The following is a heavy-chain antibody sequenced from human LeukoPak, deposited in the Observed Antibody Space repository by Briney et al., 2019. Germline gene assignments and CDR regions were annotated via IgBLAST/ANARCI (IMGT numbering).Heavy chain of an antibody. J-gene: IGHJ4*02. D-gene: IGHD4-23*01. V-gene: IGHV1-2*02. CDR1: GYTFTGYY. CDR2: SNPNSGGT. Sequence: ASVKVSCKASGYTFTGYYMHWVRQAPGQGLEWMGWSNPNSGGTNYAQKFQGRVTMTTDTSNSTAYMELSTLRSAATAVYYCASVGNLDYWGQGTLVTVSS. CDR3: ASVGNLDY.